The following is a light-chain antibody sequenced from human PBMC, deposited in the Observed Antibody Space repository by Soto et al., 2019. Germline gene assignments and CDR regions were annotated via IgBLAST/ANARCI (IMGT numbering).Light chain of an antibody. J-gene: IGLJ3*02. Sequence: QSVLTQPPSVSEAPRQRVTISCSGSNSNIGHNAVSWYQQLPGKAPKLVIYYDDLQPSGVSARFSGSKSGTSASLAISGLQSEDEADYYCAAWDDSLNGPVFGGGTKLTVL. V-gene: IGLV1-36*01. CDR2: YDD. CDR1: NSNIGHNA. CDR3: AAWDDSLNGPV.